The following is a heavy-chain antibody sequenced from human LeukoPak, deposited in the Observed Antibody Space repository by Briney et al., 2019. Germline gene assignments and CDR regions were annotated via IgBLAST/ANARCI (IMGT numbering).Heavy chain of an antibody. CDR1: GGSISSHY. CDR2: IYYSGST. Sequence: SETLSLTCTVSGGSISSHYWTWIRQPPGKGLEWIGTIYYSGSTNYNPSLKSRVTISADTSKSQFSLKLSSVTASDTAVYYCAREVNTAMVVWFDPWGQGTLVTVSS. CDR3: AREVNTAMVVWFDP. V-gene: IGHV4-59*11. D-gene: IGHD5-18*01. J-gene: IGHJ5*02.